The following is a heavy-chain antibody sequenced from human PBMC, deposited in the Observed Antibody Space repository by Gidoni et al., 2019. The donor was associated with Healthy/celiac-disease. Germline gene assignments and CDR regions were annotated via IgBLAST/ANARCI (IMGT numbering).Heavy chain of an antibody. CDR3: ARDYYDSSGYYLGYNWFDP. CDR1: GFPFSSHD. Sequence: EVQLLASGGGLLQTGGSLRPSCAASGFPFSSHDMRWVRQSPGKGLEWGSAISGRGGSTYYADSVKGRFTISRDNSKNTLYLQMNSLRAEDTAVYYCARDYYDSSGYYLGYNWFDPWGQGTLVTVSS. D-gene: IGHD3-22*01. V-gene: IGHV3-23*01. CDR2: ISGRGGST. J-gene: IGHJ5*02.